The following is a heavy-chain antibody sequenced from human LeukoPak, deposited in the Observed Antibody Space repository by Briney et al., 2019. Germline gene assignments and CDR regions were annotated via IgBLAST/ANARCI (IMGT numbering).Heavy chain of an antibody. V-gene: IGHV1-69*05. D-gene: IGHD3-3*01. Sequence: WASVKVSCKASGGTFGSYAISWVRQAPGQGLEWMGGIIPIFGTANYAQKFQGRVTITTDESTSTAYMELSSLRSEDTAVYYCARAVKSGYLDYWGQGTLVTVSS. CDR2: IIPIFGTA. J-gene: IGHJ4*02. CDR3: ARAVKSGYLDY. CDR1: GGTFGSYA.